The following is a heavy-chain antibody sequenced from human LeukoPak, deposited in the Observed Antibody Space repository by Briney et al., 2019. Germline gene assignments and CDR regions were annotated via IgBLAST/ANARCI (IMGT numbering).Heavy chain of an antibody. V-gene: IGHV3-23*01. CDR2: ISGSGGST. CDR3: AKDKVGVAGATTPDY. D-gene: IGHD1-26*01. J-gene: IGHJ4*02. Sequence: GGSLRLSCAASGFTFSSYGMSRVRQAPGKGLEWVSAISGSGGSTYYADSVKGRFTISRDNSKNTLYLQMNSLRAEDTAVYYCAKDKVGVAGATTPDYWGQGTLVTVSS. CDR1: GFTFSSYG.